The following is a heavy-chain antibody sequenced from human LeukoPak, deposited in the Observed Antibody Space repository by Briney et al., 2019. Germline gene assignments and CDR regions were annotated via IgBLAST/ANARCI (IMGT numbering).Heavy chain of an antibody. J-gene: IGHJ6*03. CDR1: GGTFSSYA. Sequence: SVKVPCKASGGTFSSYAISWVRQAPGQGLEWMGGIIPIFGTANYAQKFQGRVTITTDESTSTAYMELSSLRSEDTAVYYCARATMVRGVIDYYYYMDVWGKGTTVTVSS. D-gene: IGHD3-10*01. V-gene: IGHV1-69*05. CDR2: IIPIFGTA. CDR3: ARATMVRGVIDYYYYMDV.